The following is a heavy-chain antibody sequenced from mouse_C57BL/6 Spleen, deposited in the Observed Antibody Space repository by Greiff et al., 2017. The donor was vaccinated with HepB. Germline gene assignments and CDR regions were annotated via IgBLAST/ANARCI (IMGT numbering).Heavy chain of an antibody. V-gene: IGHV5-16*01. Sequence: EVQLVESEGGLVQPGSSMKLSCTASGFTFSDYYMAWVRQVPEKGLEWVANINYDGSSTYYLDSLKSRFIISRDNAKNILYLQMSSLKSEDTATYYCARDEGGYYGSSPAWFAYWGQGTLVTVSA. J-gene: IGHJ3*01. CDR1: GFTFSDYY. CDR2: INYDGSST. D-gene: IGHD1-1*01. CDR3: ARDEGGYYGSSPAWFAY.